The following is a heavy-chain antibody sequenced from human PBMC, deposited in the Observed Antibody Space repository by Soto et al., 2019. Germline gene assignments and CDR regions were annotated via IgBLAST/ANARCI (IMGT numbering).Heavy chain of an antibody. D-gene: IGHD2-15*01. V-gene: IGHV5-51*01. Sequence: GESLNLSCKGSRYGFSIHWFAWLRQMPGKCLAWGGSAYTGHSTHPYSPSSQGHVTISADTALSTTYLPWDTLKPSDTPMYFCASDPHCNGGNCPMGGFDMWGQGTMVTVSS. CDR1: RYGFSIHW. CDR3: ASDPHCNGGNCPMGGFDM. CDR2: AYTGHSTH. J-gene: IGHJ3*02.